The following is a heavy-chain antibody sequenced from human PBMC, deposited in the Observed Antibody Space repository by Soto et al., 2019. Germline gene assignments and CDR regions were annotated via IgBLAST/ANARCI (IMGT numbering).Heavy chain of an antibody. CDR3: AKESVYGDFDY. Sequence: EVQLLESRGGLVQPGGSVRLSCAASGFTFNNNAMSWVRQAPGKGLEWVSAISGGGYTYYTDSVRGRFTISRDNSKDTLYLQMNSLTAADTAVYYCAKESVYGDFDYWGQGALVTVSS. CDR2: ISGGGYT. J-gene: IGHJ4*02. D-gene: IGHD4-17*01. CDR1: GFTFNNNA. V-gene: IGHV3-23*01.